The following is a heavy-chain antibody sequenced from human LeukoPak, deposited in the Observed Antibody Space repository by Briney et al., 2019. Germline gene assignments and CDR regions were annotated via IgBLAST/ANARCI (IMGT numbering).Heavy chain of an antibody. V-gene: IGHV3-23*01. CDR3: AKGSSGWYETTFDY. CDR2: ISDNGGGP. CDR1: GFTFRNYA. Sequence: GGSLRLSCAASGFTFRNYALSWVRQAPGEGLKWVSGISDNGGGPYYADSVKGRFIISRDNSKNTLYLQMNSLRAEDTAVYYCAKGSSGWYETTFDYWGQGTLVTVSS. J-gene: IGHJ4*02. D-gene: IGHD6-19*01.